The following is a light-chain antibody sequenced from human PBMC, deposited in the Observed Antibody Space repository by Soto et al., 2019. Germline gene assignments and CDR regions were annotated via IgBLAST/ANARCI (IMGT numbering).Light chain of an antibody. CDR1: SSNIGAGYD. CDR2: GNN. V-gene: IGLV1-40*01. J-gene: IGLJ3*02. CDR3: QSSDGSLSAWV. Sequence: QSVLTQPPSVSGAPGQRVIISCTGSSSNIGAGYDVHWYQQLPETAPKLLIFGNNNRPSGVPVRFSASKSGTSASLVITGLQAAEESDYYCQSSDGSLSAWVFGGGTKLTVL.